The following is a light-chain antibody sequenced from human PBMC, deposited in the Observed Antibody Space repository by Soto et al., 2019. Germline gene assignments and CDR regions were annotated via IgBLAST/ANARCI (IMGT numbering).Light chain of an antibody. V-gene: IGKV1-5*03. CDR1: QSVSGW. J-gene: IGKJ2*01. Sequence: DIQMTQSPSTLSASVGDRVAISCRASQSVSGWLAWYQQKPGKVPKLLIYQASTLEDGVPSRFSGSGSGTESTLTISSLQPDDSATYYCQHYNDYSYTFGPGTNLEIK. CDR3: QHYNDYSYT. CDR2: QAS.